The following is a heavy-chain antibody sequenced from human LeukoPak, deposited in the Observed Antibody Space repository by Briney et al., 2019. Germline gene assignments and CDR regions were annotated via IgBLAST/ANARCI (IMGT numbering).Heavy chain of an antibody. V-gene: IGHV3-33*01. CDR2: IWHDGSHK. Sequence: PGGSLRLSCAASGFAFNTYAMHRVRQAPGQGLEWVALIWHDGSHKFYSNSVRGQFTISRDNSKNTVSLQMNNLRPEDTAVYYCAREILGSGSYPDFWGQGTLVTVSS. CDR1: GFAFNTYA. J-gene: IGHJ4*02. D-gene: IGHD3-10*01. CDR3: AREILGSGSYPDF.